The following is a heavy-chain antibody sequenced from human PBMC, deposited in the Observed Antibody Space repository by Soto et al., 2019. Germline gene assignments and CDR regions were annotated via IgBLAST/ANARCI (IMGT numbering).Heavy chain of an antibody. J-gene: IGHJ5*02. CDR2: ISAYNGNT. Sequence: GASVKVSCKASGYTFTSYYMHWVRQAPGQGLEWMGWISAYNGNTNYAQKLQGRVTMTTDTSTSTAYMEPRSLRSDDTAVYYCARNRIAAASDWFDPWGQGTLVTVSS. CDR1: GYTFTSYY. V-gene: IGHV1-18*04. D-gene: IGHD6-13*01. CDR3: ARNRIAAASDWFDP.